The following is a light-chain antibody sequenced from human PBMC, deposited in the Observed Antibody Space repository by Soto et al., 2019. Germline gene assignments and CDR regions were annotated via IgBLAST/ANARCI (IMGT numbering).Light chain of an antibody. V-gene: IGLV6-57*01. Sequence: NFMLTQPHSVSASPGKTVTISCTRSSGSIASNYVQWYQQRPGSSPSIVIYEDDQRPSGVPDRFSGSIDSSSSSASLTISGLKTEDEADYYCQSYDSDTVIFGGGTKLTVL. CDR2: EDD. CDR1: SGSIASNY. CDR3: QSYDSDTVI. J-gene: IGLJ2*01.